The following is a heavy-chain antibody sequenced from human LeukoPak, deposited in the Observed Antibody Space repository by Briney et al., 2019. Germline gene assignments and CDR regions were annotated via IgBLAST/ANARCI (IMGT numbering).Heavy chain of an antibody. J-gene: IGHJ6*03. D-gene: IGHD2-15*01. Sequence: ASVKVSCKASGYTFTSYGISWVRQAPGQGLEWMGRIIPIFGTANYAQKFQGRVTITTDESTSTAYMELSSLRSEDTAVYYCARDLEDIVVVVAANRYERYYYYYMDVWGKGTTVTVSS. CDR1: GYTFTSYG. CDR3: ARDLEDIVVVVAANRYERYYYYYMDV. V-gene: IGHV1-69*05. CDR2: IIPIFGTA.